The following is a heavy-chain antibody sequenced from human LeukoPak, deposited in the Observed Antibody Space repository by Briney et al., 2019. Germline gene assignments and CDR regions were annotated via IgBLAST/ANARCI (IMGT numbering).Heavy chain of an antibody. CDR3: ARATTNAVYDYVWGSYPVADAFDI. D-gene: IGHD3-16*02. CDR1: GVTFSSYG. V-gene: IGHV3-33*01. CDR2: IWYDGSNK. Sequence: TGGSLRLSCAASGVTFSSYGMHWVRQAPGKGLEWVAVIWYDGSNKYYADSVKGRFTISRDNSKNTLYLQMNSLRAEDTAVYYCARATTNAVYDYVWGSYPVADAFDIWGPGTMVTVSS. J-gene: IGHJ3*02.